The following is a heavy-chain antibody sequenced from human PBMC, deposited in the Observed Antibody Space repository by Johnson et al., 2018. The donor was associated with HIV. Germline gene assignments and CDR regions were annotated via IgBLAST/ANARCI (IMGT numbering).Heavy chain of an antibody. CDR3: ATCSDQVLLGGDAFDI. CDR2: ISWNGGNT. V-gene: IGHV3-13*01. CDR1: GFTFSSYD. Sequence: VRLVESGGGLIQPGGSLKLSCAASGFTFSSYDMHWVRQATGKGLEWVSGISWNGGNTDYADSVKGRFTISRDNAKNSLYLQMNSLRAEDTAVYYCATCSDQVLLGGDAFDIWGQGTMVTVSS. J-gene: IGHJ3*02. D-gene: IGHD3-16*01.